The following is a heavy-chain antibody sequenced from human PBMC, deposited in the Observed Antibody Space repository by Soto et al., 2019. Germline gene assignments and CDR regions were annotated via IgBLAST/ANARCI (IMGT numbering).Heavy chain of an antibody. CDR1: GGSISSSSYY. D-gene: IGHD3-22*01. V-gene: IGHV4-39*01. CDR2: IYYSGST. Sequence: SETLSLTCTVSGGSISSSSYYWGWIRQPPGKGLEWIGSIYYSGSTYYNPSLKSRVTISVDTSKNQFSLKLSSVTAADTAVYYCARIVDSSGYYYAFGWFDPWGQGTLVTVSS. J-gene: IGHJ5*02. CDR3: ARIVDSSGYYYAFGWFDP.